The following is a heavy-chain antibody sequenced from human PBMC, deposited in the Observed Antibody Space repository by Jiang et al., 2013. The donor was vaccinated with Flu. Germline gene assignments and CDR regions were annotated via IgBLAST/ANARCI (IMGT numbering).Heavy chain of an antibody. J-gene: IGHJ4*02. Sequence: QLVESGGGVVQPGRSLRLSCAASGFTFSSYGMHWVRQAPGKGLEWVAVISYDGSNKYYADSVKGRFTISRDNSKNTLYLQMNSLRAEDTAVYYCAKLIQGYWGQGTLVTVSS. CDR2: ISYDGSNK. D-gene: IGHD2-21*01. V-gene: IGHV3-30*18. CDR3: AKLIQGY. CDR1: GFTFSSYG.